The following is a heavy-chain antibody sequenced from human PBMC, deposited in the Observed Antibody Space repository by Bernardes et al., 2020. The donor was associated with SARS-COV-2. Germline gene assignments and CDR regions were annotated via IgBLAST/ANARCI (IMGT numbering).Heavy chain of an antibody. CDR1: GDSISSINYY. CDR3: TRRHGYNVIFDY. J-gene: IGHJ4*02. V-gene: IGHV4-39*01. D-gene: IGHD5-18*01. CDR2: VFYSGST. Sequence: SETLSLTCTVSGDSISSINYYWNWIRQPPGKGLEWLGSVFYSGSTYYNPSLKSRLTISVDTSKNQLSLKLTSVPVADTAVYYCTRRHGYNVIFDYWGQGTLVTVSS.